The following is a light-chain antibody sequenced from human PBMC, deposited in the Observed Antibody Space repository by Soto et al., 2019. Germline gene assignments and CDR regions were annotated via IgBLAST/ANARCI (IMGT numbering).Light chain of an antibody. Sequence: LTQPPSASGTPGQRVTISCSGSSSNIGSKTVNWYQQLPGTAPKLLIYNNNQRPSGVPDRFSGSKSGTSASLAISGLQSEDEADYYCAAWDDSLNGWVFGGGTKLTVL. J-gene: IGLJ3*02. V-gene: IGLV1-44*01. CDR1: SSNIGSKT. CDR2: NNN. CDR3: AAWDDSLNGWV.